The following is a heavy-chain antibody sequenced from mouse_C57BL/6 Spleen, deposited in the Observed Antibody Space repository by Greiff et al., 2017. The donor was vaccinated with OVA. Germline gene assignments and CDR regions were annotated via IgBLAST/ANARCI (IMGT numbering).Heavy chain of an antibody. CDR1: GFTFSSYA. CDR3: ARDDYYGTSYGWFAY. CDR2: ISDGGSYT. D-gene: IGHD1-1*01. V-gene: IGHV5-4*01. J-gene: IGHJ3*01. Sequence: VQLKESGGGLVKPGGSLKLSCAASGFTFSSYAMSWVRQTPEKRLEWVATISDGGSYTYYPDNVKGRFTISRDNAKNNLYLQMSYLKSEDTAMYYCARDDYYGTSYGWFAYWGQGTLVTVSA.